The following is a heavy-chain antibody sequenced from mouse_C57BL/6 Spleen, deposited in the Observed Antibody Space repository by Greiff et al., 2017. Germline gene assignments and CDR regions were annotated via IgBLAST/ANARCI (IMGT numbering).Heavy chain of an antibody. V-gene: IGHV1-64*01. D-gene: IGHD2-3*01. J-gene: IGHJ3*01. CDR3: ARYDGYPAWFAY. Sequence: QVQLQQPGAELVKPGASVKLSCKASGYTFTSYWMHWVKQRPGQGLEWIGMIHPNSGSTNYNEKFKSKATLTVDKSSSTAYMQLSSLTSEDSAVYYCARYDGYPAWFAYWGQGTPVTVSA. CDR1: GYTFTSYW. CDR2: IHPNSGST.